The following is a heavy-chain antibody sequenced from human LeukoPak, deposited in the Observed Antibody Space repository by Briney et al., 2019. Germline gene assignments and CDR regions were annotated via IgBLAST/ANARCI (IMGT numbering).Heavy chain of an antibody. Sequence: SETLSLTCAVYGGSFSGCYWSWIRQPPGKGLEWIGEINHSGSTNYNPSLKSRVTISVDTSKNQFSLKLSSVTAADTAVYYCARGPRRDARSKRFDPWGQGTLVTVSS. CDR3: ARGPRRDARSKRFDP. J-gene: IGHJ5*02. D-gene: IGHD1-14*01. CDR2: INHSGST. CDR1: GGSFSGCY. V-gene: IGHV4-34*01.